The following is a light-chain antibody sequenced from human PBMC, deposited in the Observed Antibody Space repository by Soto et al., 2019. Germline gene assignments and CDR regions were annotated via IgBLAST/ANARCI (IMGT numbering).Light chain of an antibody. CDR2: GAS. CDR1: QSVSSSY. Sequence: EIVLTQSPGTLSLSPGERATLSCRASQSVSSSYLAWYQQKPGQAPRLLIYGASSRATGSPDRFSGSGSGTDFTLTISRLEPADFAVYYCQQEGSSPLLTFGPGTKVDI. V-gene: IGKV3-20*01. CDR3: QQEGSSPLLT. J-gene: IGKJ3*01.